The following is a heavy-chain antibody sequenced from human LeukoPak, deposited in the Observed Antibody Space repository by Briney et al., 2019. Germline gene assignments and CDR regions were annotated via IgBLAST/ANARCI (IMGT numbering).Heavy chain of an antibody. CDR1: GYTFTGYY. V-gene: IGHV1-18*04. CDR3: ARDSGYCSSTSCYNWFDP. CDR2: ISAYNGNT. J-gene: IGHJ5*02. Sequence: ASVKVSRKASGYTFTGYYMHWVRQAPGQGLEWMGWISAYNGNTNYAQKLQGRVTMTTDTSTSTAYMELRSLRSDDTAVYYCARDSGYCSSTSCYNWFDPWGQGTLVTVSS. D-gene: IGHD2-2*01.